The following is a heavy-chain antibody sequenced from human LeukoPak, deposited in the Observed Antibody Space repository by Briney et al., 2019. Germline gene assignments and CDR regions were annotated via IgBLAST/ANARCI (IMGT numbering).Heavy chain of an antibody. CDR1: GFTFNPYG. V-gene: IGHV3-30*02. CDR3: AKVRGNYDFWSGFDY. Sequence: GGPLRLSCTASGFTFNPYGMPWVRQAPGKGLKWVPFIRYDGSNKYYGDSVKGRFTISRDNSKNTLYLQMNSLRAEDTAVYYCAKVRGNYDFWSGFDYWGQGTLVTVSS. D-gene: IGHD3-3*01. CDR2: IRYDGSNK. J-gene: IGHJ4*02.